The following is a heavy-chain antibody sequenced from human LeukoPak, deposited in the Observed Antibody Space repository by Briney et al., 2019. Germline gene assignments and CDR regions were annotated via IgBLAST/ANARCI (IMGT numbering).Heavy chain of an antibody. CDR2: IFHSGST. D-gene: IGHD1-26*01. CDR3: ARPWGVGAPFDP. CDR1: NGSIITNSYY. V-gene: IGHV4-39*01. J-gene: IGHJ5*02. Sequence: SETLSLTCTVSNGSIITNSYYWGWIRQPPGKGLEWIGTIFHSGSTYYNPSLKSRVTITVDTSKNQFSLNLNSVTSADTAVYYCARPWGVGAPFDPWGPGTLVTVSS.